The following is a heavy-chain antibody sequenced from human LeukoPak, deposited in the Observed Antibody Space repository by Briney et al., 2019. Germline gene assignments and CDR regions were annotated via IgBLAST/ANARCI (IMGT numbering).Heavy chain of an antibody. CDR3: ARDSLSDLRWFGELFFYY. CDR2: ISAYNGNT. V-gene: IGHV1-18*01. J-gene: IGHJ4*02. CDR1: GYTFTSYG. D-gene: IGHD3-10*01. Sequence: GASVKVSCKASGYTFTSYGISWVRQAPGQGLEWMGWISAYNGNTNYAQKLQGRVTMTTDTSTSTAYMELRSLRSDDTAVYYCARDSLSDLRWFGELFFYYWGQGTLVTVSS.